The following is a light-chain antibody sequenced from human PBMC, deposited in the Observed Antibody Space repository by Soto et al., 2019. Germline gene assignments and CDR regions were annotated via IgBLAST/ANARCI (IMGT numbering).Light chain of an antibody. Sequence: DVHRTQAASTLSVSVGDRLTITCRASQTISSWLAWYHQKPGKAPKLLIYDASTLQSGVPSRFRGSGTRTKFTVTIFRLQRDAIDTSSRPPYNSYAFGQGTKVDI. CDR2: DAS. V-gene: IGKV1-5*01. CDR3: PPYNSYA. J-gene: IGKJ1*01. CDR1: QTISSW.